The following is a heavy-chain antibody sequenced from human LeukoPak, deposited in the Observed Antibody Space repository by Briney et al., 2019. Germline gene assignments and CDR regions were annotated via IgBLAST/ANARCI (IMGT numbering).Heavy chain of an antibody. Sequence: GGSLRLSCAASAFTFSSYGMHWVRQAPGKGLEWVAVIWYDGSNKYYADSVKGRFTISRDNSKNTLYLQMNSLRAEDTAVYYCARDRTSSSPTPLYYYYGMDVWGQGTTVTVSS. V-gene: IGHV3-33*01. CDR1: AFTFSSYG. CDR3: ARDRTSSSPTPLYYYYGMDV. J-gene: IGHJ6*02. CDR2: IWYDGSNK. D-gene: IGHD6-6*01.